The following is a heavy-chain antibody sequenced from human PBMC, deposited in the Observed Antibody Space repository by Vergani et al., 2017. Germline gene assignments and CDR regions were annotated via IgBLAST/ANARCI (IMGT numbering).Heavy chain of an antibody. CDR3: ARDRGGGDCFDF. CDR1: GFTLSDYY. Sequence: QVQLVESGGGLVKPGGSLRLSCAASGFTLSDYYMSWIRQAPGKGLEWVSYISSSSSYTNYADSVKGRFTISRDNAKNSLYLQMNSLRAEDTAVYYCARDRGGGDCFDFWGQGTLVTVSS. V-gene: IGHV3-11*05. CDR2: ISSSSSYT. D-gene: IGHD2-21*01. J-gene: IGHJ4*02.